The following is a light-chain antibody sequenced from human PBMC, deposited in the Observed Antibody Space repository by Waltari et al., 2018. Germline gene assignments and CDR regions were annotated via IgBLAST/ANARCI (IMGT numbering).Light chain of an antibody. Sequence: AIQLTQSPSSLSASVGDRVTITCRAIQGISSALAWYQQKPGKAPNLLIYDASSLESGVPSRFSGSGSGTDFTLTISSLQPADFATYYCQQLNSYPVTFGGGTKVEIK. CDR1: QGISSA. CDR3: QQLNSYPVT. V-gene: IGKV1-13*02. J-gene: IGKJ4*01. CDR2: DAS.